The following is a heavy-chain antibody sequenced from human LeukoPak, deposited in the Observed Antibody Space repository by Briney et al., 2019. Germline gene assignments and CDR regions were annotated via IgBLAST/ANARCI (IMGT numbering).Heavy chain of an antibody. CDR1: GGSISGYY. CDR2: IYYSGST. D-gene: IGHD3-22*01. J-gene: IGHJ6*02. V-gene: IGHV4-59*01. CDR3: ARSSSTGYTTYHYGMDV. Sequence: SETLSLTCTVSGGSISGYYWSWIRQPPGKGLEYIGYIYYSGSTNYNPSLKSRVTISVDTSKNQFSLKLSSVTAADTAVYYCARSSSTGYTTYHYGMDVWGQGTTVTVSS.